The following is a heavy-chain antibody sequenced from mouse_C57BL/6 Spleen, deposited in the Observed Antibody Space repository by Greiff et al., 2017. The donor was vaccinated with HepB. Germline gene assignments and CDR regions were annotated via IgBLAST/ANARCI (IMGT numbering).Heavy chain of an antibody. J-gene: IGHJ4*01. V-gene: IGHV5-17*01. CDR1: GFTFSDYG. CDR2: ISSGSSTI. CDR3: AIITTVVNYAMDY. Sequence: EVQGVESGGGLVKPGGSLKLSCAASGFTFSDYGMHWVRQAPEKGLEWVAYISSGSSTIYYADTVKGRFTISRDNAKNTLFLQMTSLRSEDTAMYYCAIITTVVNYAMDYWGQGTSVTVSS. D-gene: IGHD1-1*01.